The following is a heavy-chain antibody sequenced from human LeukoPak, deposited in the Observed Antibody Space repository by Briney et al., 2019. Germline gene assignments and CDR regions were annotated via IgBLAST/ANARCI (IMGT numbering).Heavy chain of an antibody. V-gene: IGHV1-18*01. D-gene: IGHD6-13*01. CDR2: ISAYNGNT. CDR3: ARGHSSSPFDY. CDR1: GYTFTSYG. Sequence: GASVKVSCKASGYTFTSYGISWVRQAPGQGREWMGWISAYNGNTNYAQKPQGRVTKTTDTSTNTVYMELRSLSSGDTAVYYCARGHSSSPFDYWGQGALVTVSS. J-gene: IGHJ4*02.